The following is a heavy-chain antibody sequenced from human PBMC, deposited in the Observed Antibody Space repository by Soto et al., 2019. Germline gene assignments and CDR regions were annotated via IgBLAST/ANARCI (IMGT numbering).Heavy chain of an antibody. V-gene: IGHV1-69*13. CDR3: AREPYYYGSGSYYNYNPQYYFDY. D-gene: IGHD3-10*01. Sequence: GASVKVSCKASGGTFSSYAISWVRQAPGQGLEWMGGIIPIFGTANYAQKFQGRVTITADESTSTAYMELSSLRSEDTAVYYCAREPYYYGSGSYYNYNPQYYFDYWGQGTLVTVSS. CDR1: GGTFSSYA. J-gene: IGHJ4*02. CDR2: IIPIFGTA.